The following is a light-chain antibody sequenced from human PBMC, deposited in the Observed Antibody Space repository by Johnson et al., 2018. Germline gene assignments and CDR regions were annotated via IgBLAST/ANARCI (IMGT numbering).Light chain of an antibody. J-gene: IGLJ1*01. CDR3: GTWDSSLSAGNV. CDR2: ENN. Sequence: QSVLTQPPSVSAAPGQKVTISCSGSSSNIGNNYVSWYQQLPGTAPTLLIYENNKRPSGIPDRFSGSKSGTSATLGITGLQPGYEADYYCGTWDSSLSAGNVFGTGTKVTDL. V-gene: IGLV1-51*02. CDR1: SSNIGNNY.